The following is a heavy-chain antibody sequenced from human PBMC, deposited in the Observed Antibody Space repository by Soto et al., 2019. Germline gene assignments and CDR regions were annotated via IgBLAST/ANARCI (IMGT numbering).Heavy chain of an antibody. J-gene: IGHJ4*02. V-gene: IGHV3-53*01. D-gene: IGHD5-12*01. CDR1: GFTVSSTNY. CDR2: IYSGGTT. CDR3: HGYGY. Sequence: EVQVVESGGGLIQPGGSLRLSCVVSGFTVSSTNYMSWVRQAPGKGLEWVSVIYSGGTTFYADSVKGRFTISRDNSKNTLYLQMISLSAEDTAVYYCHGYGYWGQGTLVTVSS.